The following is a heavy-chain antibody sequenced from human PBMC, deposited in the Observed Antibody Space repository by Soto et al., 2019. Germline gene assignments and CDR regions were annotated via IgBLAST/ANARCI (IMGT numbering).Heavy chain of an antibody. CDR1: GFTFRSYG. Sequence: VGSLRLSCAASGFTFRSYGMHWVRQAPGKGLEWVAVISDDGKNEYYADSVKGRITISRDNSKNTLYLQMNSLSAEDTAVYYWAKGQWHPNPSYYYYGMDVWGQGTTVTVSS. CDR3: AKGQWHPNPSYYYYGMDV. D-gene: IGHD6-19*01. V-gene: IGHV3-30*18. CDR2: ISDDGKNE. J-gene: IGHJ6*02.